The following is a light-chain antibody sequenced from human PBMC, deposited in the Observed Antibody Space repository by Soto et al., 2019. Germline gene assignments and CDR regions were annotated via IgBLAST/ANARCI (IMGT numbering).Light chain of an antibody. Sequence: QSVLTQPPSASGSPGQSVTISCTGTSSDVGGYTYVSWYQQHPGKAPKVMIYEVSKRPSGVPDRFSGSKSGNTASLTVSGLQAEDEADYYCSSYAGSNNLVFGGGTKLTVL. CDR3: SSYAGSNNLV. V-gene: IGLV2-8*01. J-gene: IGLJ2*01. CDR1: SSDVGGYTY. CDR2: EVS.